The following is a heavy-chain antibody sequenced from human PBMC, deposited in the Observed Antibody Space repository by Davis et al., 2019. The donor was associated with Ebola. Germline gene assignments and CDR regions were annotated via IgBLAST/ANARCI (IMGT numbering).Heavy chain of an antibody. V-gene: IGHV3-7*03. D-gene: IGHD1-1*01. CDR3: ARALDG. CDR2: IKQDGSEK. Sequence: GGSLRLSCVASGFTFRNYWMSWVRQAPGKGLEWVANIKQDGSEKYYVDSVKGRFTISRDNAKNSLYLQMNSLRAEDTAVYYCARALDGWGQGTLVTVSS. J-gene: IGHJ4*02. CDR1: GFTFRNYW.